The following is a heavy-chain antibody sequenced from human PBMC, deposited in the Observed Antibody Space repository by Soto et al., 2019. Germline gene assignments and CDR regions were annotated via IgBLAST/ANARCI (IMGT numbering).Heavy chain of an antibody. CDR2: IYYSGST. J-gene: IGHJ4*02. D-gene: IGHD5-12*01. CDR3: ARGQTYDSDFDY. Sequence: SPTLSLTCTVSGGSISSYYWSWLRQPPGKGLEWIGYIYYSGSTNYNPSLKSRVTISVDTSKNQFSLKLSSVTAADTAVYYCARGQTYDSDFDYWGQGTLVTVSS. CDR1: GGSISSYY. V-gene: IGHV4-59*08.